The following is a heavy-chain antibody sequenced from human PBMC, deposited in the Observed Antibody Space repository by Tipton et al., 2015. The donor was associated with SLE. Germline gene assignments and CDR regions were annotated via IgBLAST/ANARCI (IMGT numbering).Heavy chain of an antibody. Sequence: TLSLTCTVSGGSISSSSYYWGWIRQPPGKGLEWIGSMSHSGSTYYSPSLKSRVTISVDTSKNQFSLKLSSVTAADTAVYYCARIGQWLIQGYFDLWGRGTLVTVSS. D-gene: IGHD6-19*01. V-gene: IGHV4-39*01. CDR1: GGSISSSSYY. J-gene: IGHJ2*01. CDR3: ARIGQWLIQGYFDL. CDR2: MSHSGST.